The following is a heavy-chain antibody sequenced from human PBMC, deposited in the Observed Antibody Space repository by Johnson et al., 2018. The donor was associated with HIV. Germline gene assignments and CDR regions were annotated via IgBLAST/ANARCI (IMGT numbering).Heavy chain of an antibody. CDR3: ARHSTSSTMGALDI. Sequence: VQLVESGGGLVQTGGSLRLSCAASGFTVSTNSLIWVRQAPGKGLEWVSVIYSGADPVYADSVKGRFSFTRDNSKNTLYLQMNSLRAEDTAVYYCARHSTSSTMGALDIGGQGTMVTVSS. V-gene: IGHV3-66*04. CDR1: GFTVSTNS. D-gene: IGHD6-6*01. CDR2: IYSGADP. J-gene: IGHJ3*02.